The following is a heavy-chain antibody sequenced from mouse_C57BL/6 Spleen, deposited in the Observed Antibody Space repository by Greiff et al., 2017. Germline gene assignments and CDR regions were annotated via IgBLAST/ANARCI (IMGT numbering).Heavy chain of an antibody. CDR3: ARGTDFDY. V-gene: IGHV1-85*01. CDR2: IYPRDGST. CDR1: GYTFTSYD. J-gene: IGHJ2*01. Sequence: VQRVESGPELVKPGASVKLSCKASGYTFTSYDINWVKQRPGRGLEWIGWIYPRDGSTKYNEKFKGKATLTVDTSSSTAYMELHSLTSEDSAVYFCARGTDFDYWGQGTTLTVSS. D-gene: IGHD3-3*01.